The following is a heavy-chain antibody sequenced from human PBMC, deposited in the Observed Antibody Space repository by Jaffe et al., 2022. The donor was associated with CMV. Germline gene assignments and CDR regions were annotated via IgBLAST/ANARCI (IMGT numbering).Heavy chain of an antibody. Sequence: QVQLMESGGGVVQPGGSLRLSCAASGFIFSNYAIHWVRQAPGKGLEWVAVIWNDGTNRYYADSVRGRFTLSRDNSENTVYVQMNSLRVEDTAVYYCARDFPTGSNLMGWQLDPWGQGTLVTVSS. CDR2: IWNDGTNR. D-gene: IGHD2-8*01. V-gene: IGHV3-33*01. J-gene: IGHJ5*02. CDR3: ARDFPTGSNLMGWQLDP. CDR1: GFIFSNYA.